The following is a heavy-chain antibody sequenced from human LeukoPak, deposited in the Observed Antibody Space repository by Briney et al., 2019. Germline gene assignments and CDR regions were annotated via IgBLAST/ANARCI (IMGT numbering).Heavy chain of an antibody. CDR1: GGSFSGYY. Sequence: PSETLSLTCAVYGGSFSGYYWSWIRQPPGKGLEWIGEINHSGSTNYNPSLKSRVTISVDTSKNQFSLKLSSVTAADTAVYYCARGRSGLGYWGQGTLVTVSS. CDR3: ARGRSGLGY. J-gene: IGHJ4*02. CDR2: INHSGST. D-gene: IGHD5-12*01. V-gene: IGHV4-34*01.